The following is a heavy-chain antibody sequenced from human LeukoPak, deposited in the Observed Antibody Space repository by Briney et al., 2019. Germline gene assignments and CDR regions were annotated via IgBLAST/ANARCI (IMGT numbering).Heavy chain of an antibody. CDR2: IGKDGSEK. Sequence: PGGSLRLSCAASAFTFSSYWMTWVRQAPGKGLEWVANIGKDGSEKNYMDSVKGRFTISRDNAKNSLYLQINSLRAEDTAVYYCARDSSPPIVGTTFWADAFDIWGQGTMVTVSS. CDR3: ARDSSPPIVGTTFWADAFDI. J-gene: IGHJ3*02. CDR1: AFTFSSYW. V-gene: IGHV3-7*01. D-gene: IGHD1-26*01.